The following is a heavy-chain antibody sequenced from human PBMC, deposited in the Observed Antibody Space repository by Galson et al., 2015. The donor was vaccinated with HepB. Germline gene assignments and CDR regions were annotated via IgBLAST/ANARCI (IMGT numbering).Heavy chain of an antibody. Sequence: SLRLSCAASGFTFGDYAMSWFRQAPGKGLEWVGFIRSKAYGGTTEYAASVKGRFTISRDDSKSIAYLQMNSLKTEDTAVYYCTSDSFESVVTPEGDYFDYWGQGTLVTVSS. V-gene: IGHV3-49*03. J-gene: IGHJ4*02. D-gene: IGHD4-23*01. CDR1: GFTFGDYA. CDR2: IRSKAYGGTT. CDR3: TSDSFESVVTPEGDYFDY.